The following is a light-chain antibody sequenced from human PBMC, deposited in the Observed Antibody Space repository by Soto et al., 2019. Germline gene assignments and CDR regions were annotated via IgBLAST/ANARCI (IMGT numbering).Light chain of an antibody. CDR2: DTT. CDR3: LLVYSGTVV. V-gene: IGLV7-46*01. J-gene: IGLJ2*01. Sequence: VVTQEPSLTVSPGGTVILTCGSSTGAVTSGHYPYWFQQKPGQAPKTLIYDTTNKQSWSPARFSGSLLGGKAALTLSGAQPEDEADYYCLLVYSGTVVFGGGTKLTVL. CDR1: TGAVTSGHY.